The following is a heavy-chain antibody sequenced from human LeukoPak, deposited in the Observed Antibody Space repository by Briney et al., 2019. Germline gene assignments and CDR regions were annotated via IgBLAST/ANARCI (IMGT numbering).Heavy chain of an antibody. CDR1: GGTFSSYA. CDR2: IIPIFGTA. V-gene: IGHV1-69*13. Sequence: ASVKVSCTASGGTFSSYAISWVRQAPGQGLEWMGGIIPIFGTANYAQKFQGRVTITADESTSTAYMELSSLRSEDTAVYYCARVGTTVVYNWFDPWGQGTLVTVSS. D-gene: IGHD4-23*01. J-gene: IGHJ5*02. CDR3: ARVGTTVVYNWFDP.